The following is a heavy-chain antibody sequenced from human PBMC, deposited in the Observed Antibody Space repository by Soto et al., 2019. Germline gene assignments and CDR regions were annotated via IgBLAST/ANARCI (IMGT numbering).Heavy chain of an antibody. D-gene: IGHD3-16*02. CDR2: ISGSGGST. CDR1: GFTFSSYA. CDR3: AKDHLVDYIWGSYRKGDAFDI. J-gene: IGHJ3*02. V-gene: IGHV3-23*01. Sequence: EVQLLESGGGLVQPGGSLRLSCAASGFTFSSYAMSWVRQAPGKGLEWVSAISGSGGSTYYADSVKGRFTISRDNSKNTLYLQMNSLRAEDTAVYYCAKDHLVDYIWGSYRKGDAFDIWGQGTMVTVSS.